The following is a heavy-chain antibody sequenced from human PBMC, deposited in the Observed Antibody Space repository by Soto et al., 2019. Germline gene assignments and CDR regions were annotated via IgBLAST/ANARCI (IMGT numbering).Heavy chain of an antibody. D-gene: IGHD3-9*01. CDR2: IYYSGST. J-gene: IGHJ6*02. V-gene: IGHV4-39*01. CDR3: ARPPHYDILTGPDV. Sequence: PSETLSLTCTVSGGSISSSSYYWGWIRQPPGKGLEWIGSIYYSGSTYYNPSLKSRVTISVDTSKNQFSLKLSSVTAADTAAYYCARPPHYDILTGPDVWGQGTTVTVSS. CDR1: GGSISSSSYY.